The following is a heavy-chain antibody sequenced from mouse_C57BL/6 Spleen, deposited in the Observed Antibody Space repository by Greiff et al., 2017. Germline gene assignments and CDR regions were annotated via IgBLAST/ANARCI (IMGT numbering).Heavy chain of an antibody. CDR2: IYPGSGNT. V-gene: IGHV1-76*01. Sequence: VKLQESGAELVRPGASVKLSCKASGYTFTDYYINWVKQRPGQGLEWIARIYPGSGNTYYNEKFKGKATLTAEKSSSTAYMQLSSLTSEDSAVYFGARYDNYYWYFDVWGTGTTVTVS. CDR1: GYTFTDYY. J-gene: IGHJ1*03. D-gene: IGHD2-12*01. CDR3: ARYDNYYWYFDV.